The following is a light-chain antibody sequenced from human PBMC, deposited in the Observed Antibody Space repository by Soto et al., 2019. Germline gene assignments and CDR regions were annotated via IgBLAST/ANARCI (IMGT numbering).Light chain of an antibody. CDR2: DDN. V-gene: IGLV6-57*04. CDR3: SAYGGSNNYVL. J-gene: IGLJ2*01. CDR1: SGSIASNY. Sequence: NFMLTQPHSVSESPGKTVTISCTRSSGSIASNYVQWYQQRPGSAPTSVIYDDNQRPSGVPDRFSGSKSGNTASLTVSGLQAEDEADYYCSAYGGSNNYVLFGGGTKLTVL.